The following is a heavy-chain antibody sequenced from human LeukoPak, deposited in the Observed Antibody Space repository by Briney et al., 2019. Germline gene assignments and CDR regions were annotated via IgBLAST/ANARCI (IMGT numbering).Heavy chain of an antibody. Sequence: SETLSLTCTVSGGSISSSSYYWGWIRQPPGKGPEWIGSIYYSGSTYYNPSLKSRVTISVDTSKNQFSLKLSSVTAADTAVYYCASVVVPAAIFWFDPWGQGTLVTVSS. V-gene: IGHV4-39*01. J-gene: IGHJ5*02. CDR2: IYYSGST. D-gene: IGHD2-2*01. CDR3: ASVVVPAAIFWFDP. CDR1: GGSISSSSYY.